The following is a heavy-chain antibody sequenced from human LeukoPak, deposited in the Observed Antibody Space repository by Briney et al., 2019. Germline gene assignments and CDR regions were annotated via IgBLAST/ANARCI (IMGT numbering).Heavy chain of an antibody. CDR3: ARGLDVDIVATTYDKGSYYFDY. Sequence: SQTLSLTCAISGDSVSSNSAAWNWIRQAPSRGLEWLGRTYYRSKWYNDYAVSVKSRITINPDTSKNQCSLQLNSVTPEDTAVYYCARGLDVDIVATTYDKGSYYFDYWGQGTLVTVSS. D-gene: IGHD5-12*01. V-gene: IGHV6-1*01. J-gene: IGHJ4*02. CDR2: TYYRSKWYN. CDR1: GDSVSSNSAA.